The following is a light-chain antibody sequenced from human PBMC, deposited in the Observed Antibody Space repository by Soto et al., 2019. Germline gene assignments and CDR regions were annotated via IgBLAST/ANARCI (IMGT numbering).Light chain of an antibody. Sequence: QSVLTQPASVSGSPGQSIAISCTGTSSDVGGYNYVSWYQQHPDKAPKLILYDVTNRPSGVSNRFSGSKSGNTASLTISGLQAEDEADYYCSSYTTISTDVFGSGTKVTVL. J-gene: IGLJ1*01. CDR1: SSDVGGYNY. CDR2: DVT. CDR3: SSYTTISTDV. V-gene: IGLV2-14*01.